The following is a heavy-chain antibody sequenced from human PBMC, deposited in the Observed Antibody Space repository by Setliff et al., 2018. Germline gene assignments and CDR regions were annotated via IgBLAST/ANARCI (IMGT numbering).Heavy chain of an antibody. CDR2: ISGHNGKT. Sequence: ASVKVSCKPSGYTFSYFGFSWVRQAPGQGLEWMGWISGHNGKTIIPQKFQGRLRLTTGTTTAHLELLSLSNDDTAVYYCAKEPALSLTEAIRRSYFDYGLDVWGQGTTVTVSS. V-gene: IGHV1-18*01. CDR1: GYTFSYFG. CDR3: AKEPALSLTEAIRRSYFDYGLDV. J-gene: IGHJ6*02.